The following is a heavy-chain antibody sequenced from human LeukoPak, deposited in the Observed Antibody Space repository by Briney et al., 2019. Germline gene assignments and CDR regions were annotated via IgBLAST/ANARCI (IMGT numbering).Heavy chain of an antibody. CDR3: AKGGYIWGSYRLYAFDI. CDR1: GFALSSYG. Sequence: PGGSLRLSCAASGFALSSYGMHWVRQAPGKGLEWVSAISGSGGSTYYADPVKGRFTISRDNSKNTLYLQMNSLRAEDTAVYYCAKGGYIWGSYRLYAFDIWGQGTMVTVSS. J-gene: IGHJ3*02. CDR2: ISGSGGST. V-gene: IGHV3-23*01. D-gene: IGHD3-16*02.